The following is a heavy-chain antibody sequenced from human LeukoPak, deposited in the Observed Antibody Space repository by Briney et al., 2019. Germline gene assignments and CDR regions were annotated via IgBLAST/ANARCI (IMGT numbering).Heavy chain of an antibody. J-gene: IGHJ6*04. Sequence: SETLSLTCAVYGGSFSGYYWSWIRQPPGKGLEWIGEINHSGSTNYNPSLKSRVTISVDTSKNQFSLKLSSVTAADTAVYYCASREGIAVAGTGYYGMDVWGKGTAVTVSS. D-gene: IGHD6-19*01. CDR1: GGSFSGYY. CDR3: ASREGIAVAGTGYYGMDV. CDR2: INHSGST. V-gene: IGHV4-34*01.